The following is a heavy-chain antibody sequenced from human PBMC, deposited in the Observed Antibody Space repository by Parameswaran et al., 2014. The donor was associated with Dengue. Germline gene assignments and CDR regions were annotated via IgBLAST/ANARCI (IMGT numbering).Heavy chain of an antibody. CDR2: ISWNSGSI. Sequence: WIRQPPGKSLEWVSGISWNSGSIGYADSVKGRFTISRDNAKNSLYLQMNSLRAEDTALYYCAKVKDPDYGDYKLAPKAEYFQHWGQGTLVTVSS. V-gene: IGHV3-9*01. D-gene: IGHD4-17*01. CDR3: AKVKDPDYGDYKLAPKAEYFQH. J-gene: IGHJ1*01.